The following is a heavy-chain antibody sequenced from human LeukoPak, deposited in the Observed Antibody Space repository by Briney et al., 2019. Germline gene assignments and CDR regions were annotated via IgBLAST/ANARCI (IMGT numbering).Heavy chain of an antibody. Sequence: PGGSLRLSCAASGFTFSDYYMSWIRQAPEMGLEWVSYISSGSTYTNYADSVKGRFTISRDNAKNSLYLQMDSLRAEDTAVYYCARAVDTTTRRAFAVWGQGTMVTVSS. CDR1: GFTFSDYY. V-gene: IGHV3-11*05. CDR2: ISSGSTYT. CDR3: ARAVDTTTRRAFAV. J-gene: IGHJ3*01. D-gene: IGHD5-18*01.